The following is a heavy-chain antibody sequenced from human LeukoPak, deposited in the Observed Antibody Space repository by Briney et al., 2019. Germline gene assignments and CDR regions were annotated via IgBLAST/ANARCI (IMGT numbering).Heavy chain of an antibody. D-gene: IGHD2-2*01. CDR3: TTWTGGVVVTN. Sequence: GGSLRLSCAASGFTFSNAWMSGVRQAPGKGLEGVGRIRSQSNGGTTDYAAPVKGRFTISRDDSKNTLYLQMNSLKTEDTAVYYCTTWTGGVVVTNWGQGTLVTVSS. V-gene: IGHV3-15*01. CDR2: IRSQSNGGTT. J-gene: IGHJ4*02. CDR1: GFTFSNAW.